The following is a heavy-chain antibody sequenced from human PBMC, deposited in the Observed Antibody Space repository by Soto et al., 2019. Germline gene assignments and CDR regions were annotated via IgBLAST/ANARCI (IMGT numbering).Heavy chain of an antibody. CDR2: INDSGST. CDR1: GGSISSYY. Sequence: QVQLQESGPGLVKPSETLSLTCNVSGGSISSYYWSWIRQPPGRGLEWIGYINDSGSTNYNSSLKRRITIAVDRSKNQLSLKLSSVTAADTAVYYCARVIGSYYYYMDVWGKGTTVTVSS. CDR3: ARVIGSYYYYMDV. D-gene: IGHD3-10*01. J-gene: IGHJ6*03. V-gene: IGHV4-59*08.